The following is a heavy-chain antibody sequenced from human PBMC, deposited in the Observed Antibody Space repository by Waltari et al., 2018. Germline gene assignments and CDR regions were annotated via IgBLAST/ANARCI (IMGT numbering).Heavy chain of an antibody. Sequence: QVQLQESGPGLVKPSQTLSLTCTVSGGSISSGSYSWSWIRQPAGKGLEWIGRIDTSGRTNSNPSHKSRVTMSVDTTKNQFSLKLSSGTAAAAAVYYWARRRSIVGATDAFDIWGQGTMVTVSS. CDR2: IDTSGRT. CDR1: GGSISSGSYS. V-gene: IGHV4-61*02. D-gene: IGHD1-26*01. J-gene: IGHJ3*02. CDR3: ARRRSIVGATDAFDI.